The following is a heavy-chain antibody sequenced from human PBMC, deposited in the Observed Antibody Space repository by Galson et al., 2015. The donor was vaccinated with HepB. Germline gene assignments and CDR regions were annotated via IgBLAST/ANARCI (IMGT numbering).Heavy chain of an antibody. D-gene: IGHD3-10*01. CDR2: ISPYTGDT. Sequence: SVKVSCKASGYTFTAYGFSWLRQAPGQGLEWMGWISPYTGDTNYAQKFQGRVTMTTDTSTSTAYMELRSLGSDDTSVYYCARVGSGNTFDFWGQGTLVTVSS. V-gene: IGHV1-18*01. J-gene: IGHJ4*02. CDR3: ARVGSGNTFDF. CDR1: GYTFTAYG.